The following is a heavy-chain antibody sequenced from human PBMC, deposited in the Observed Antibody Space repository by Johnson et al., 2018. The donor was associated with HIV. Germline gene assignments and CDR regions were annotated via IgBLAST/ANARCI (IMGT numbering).Heavy chain of an antibody. V-gene: IGHV3-30-3*01. CDR3: AREGNYYDSSSHVFDI. CDR2: ISHDGSNK. Sequence: QVQLVEYGGGVVQPGRSLRLSCAASGFTFSYYSMHWVRQAPGKGLEWVAVISHDGSNKYYADSVRGRFTISRDKSRNTLYLQMNSLRAEDTAVHYCAREGNYYDSSSHVFDIWGQGTMVTVSS. D-gene: IGHD3-22*01. J-gene: IGHJ3*02. CDR1: GFTFSYYS.